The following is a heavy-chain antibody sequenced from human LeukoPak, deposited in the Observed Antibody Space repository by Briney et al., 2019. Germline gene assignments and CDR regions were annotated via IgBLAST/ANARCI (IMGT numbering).Heavy chain of an antibody. Sequence: PGGSLRPSWGASGFTFTNAWMRWVRQAPGEGRGWVSRIKSKTDGGTIYYAAPVKGRFTISRDDSKNTVYLQMNSLKTEDTAVYYCTTGSYGGGYWGQGTRVTVSS. CDR2: IKSKTDGGTI. V-gene: IGHV3-15*01. CDR3: TTGSYGGGY. CDR1: GFTFTNAW. D-gene: IGHD5-18*01. J-gene: IGHJ4*02.